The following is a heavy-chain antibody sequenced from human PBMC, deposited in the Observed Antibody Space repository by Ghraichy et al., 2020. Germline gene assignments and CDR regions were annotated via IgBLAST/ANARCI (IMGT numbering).Heavy chain of an antibody. J-gene: IGHJ4*02. CDR3: ARDLIRGYSGSGGFDY. CDR1: GGSFSGYY. Sequence: SETLSLTCAVYGGSFSGYYWSWIHQPPGKGLEWIGEINHSGSTNYNPSLKSRVTISVDTSKNQFSLKLSSVTAADTAVYYCARDLIRGYSGSGGFDYWGQGTLLTISS. V-gene: IGHV4-34*01. D-gene: IGHD5-12*01. CDR2: INHSGST.